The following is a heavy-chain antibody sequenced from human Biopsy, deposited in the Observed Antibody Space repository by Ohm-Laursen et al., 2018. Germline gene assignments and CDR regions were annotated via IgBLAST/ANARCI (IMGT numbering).Heavy chain of an antibody. Sequence: GTLSLTWTVSRGSISSYYWNWIRQPPGKGLEWIGYIYYSGSTNYNPSLKSRVTISIDTSKNQFSLRLNSVTAADTAVYYCARGMRTTGWPYFDYWGQGILVTVSS. V-gene: IGHV4-59*01. CDR2: IYYSGST. J-gene: IGHJ4*02. CDR1: RGSISSYY. CDR3: ARGMRTTGWPYFDY. D-gene: IGHD2/OR15-2a*01.